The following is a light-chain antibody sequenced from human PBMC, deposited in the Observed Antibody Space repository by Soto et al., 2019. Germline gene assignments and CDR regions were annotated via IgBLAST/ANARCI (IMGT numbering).Light chain of an antibody. CDR2: DAS. V-gene: IGKV3-11*01. CDR1: QSVSSY. Sequence: EIVLTQSPATLSLSPGERATLSCRASQSVSSYLSWYQQKPGQAPRLLIYDASNRATGIPARFSGSGSGTDFTLTISSLEAEDFVVYYCRQRSNWPGLTFGGGTKVEIK. CDR3: RQRSNWPGLT. J-gene: IGKJ4*02.